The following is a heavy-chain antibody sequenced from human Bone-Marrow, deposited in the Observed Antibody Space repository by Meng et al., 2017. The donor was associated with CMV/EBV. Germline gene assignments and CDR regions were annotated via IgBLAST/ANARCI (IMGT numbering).Heavy chain of an antibody. CDR1: GFTFSSYS. D-gene: IGHD1-26*01. V-gene: IGHV3-21*01. CDR3: AVPPKGSYSSYFDY. J-gene: IGHJ4*02. Sequence: GESLRLSCAASGFTFSSYSMNWVRQAPGKGLEWVSSISSSSSYIYYADSVKGRFTISRDNAKNSLYLQMNSLRAEDTAVYYCAVPPKGSYSSYFDYWGQGTLVTVSS. CDR2: ISSSSSYI.